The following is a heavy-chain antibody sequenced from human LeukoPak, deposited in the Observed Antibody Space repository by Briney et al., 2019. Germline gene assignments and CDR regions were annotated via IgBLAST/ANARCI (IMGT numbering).Heavy chain of an antibody. J-gene: IGHJ4*02. CDR1: GGSISSYY. Sequence: SETLSLTCTVSGGSISSYYWSWIRQPPGKGLEWIGYIYYSGSTNYNPSLKSRVTLSVDTSKNQFSLKLSSVTAADTAVYYCARRVDSSSWSRFDYRGQGTLVTVSS. CDR2: IYYSGST. CDR3: ARRVDSSSWSRFDY. V-gene: IGHV4-59*08. D-gene: IGHD6-13*01.